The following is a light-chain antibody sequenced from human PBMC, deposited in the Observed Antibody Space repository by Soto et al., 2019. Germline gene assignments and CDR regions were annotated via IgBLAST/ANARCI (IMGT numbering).Light chain of an antibody. Sequence: QSVLAQPASVSGSLGQSITISCTGSSSDVGGYNYVSWYQLHPGKAPKLMIYDVSNRPSGVSNSFSGSKSGNTASLTISGLQAEDEADYYCSSYTSTGTLLFGTGTKVTV. CDR1: SSDVGGYNY. CDR2: DVS. J-gene: IGLJ1*01. CDR3: SSYTSTGTLL. V-gene: IGLV2-14*01.